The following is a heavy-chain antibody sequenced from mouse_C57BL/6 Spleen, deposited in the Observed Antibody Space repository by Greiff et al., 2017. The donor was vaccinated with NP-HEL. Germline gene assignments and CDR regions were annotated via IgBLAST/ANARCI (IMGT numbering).Heavy chain of an antibody. V-gene: IGHV2-2*01. Sequence: VQRVESGPGLVQPSQSLSITCTVSGFSLTSYGVHWVRQSPGKGLEWLGVIWSGGSTDYNAAFISRLSISKDNSKSQVFFKINSLQADDTAIYYCARKGYYGGYFDVWGTGTTVTVSS. CDR1: GFSLTSYG. J-gene: IGHJ1*03. D-gene: IGHD1-2*01. CDR3: ARKGYYGGYFDV. CDR2: IWSGGST.